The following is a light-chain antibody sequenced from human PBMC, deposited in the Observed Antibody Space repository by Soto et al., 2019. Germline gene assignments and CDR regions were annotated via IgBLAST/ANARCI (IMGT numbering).Light chain of an antibody. CDR3: SPYTTPSPLVI. J-gene: IGLJ2*01. Sequence: QSALTQPASVSGSPGQSITISCTGTSSDLGNYNYVSWYQQYPGKAPKLMIYEVSNRPSGVSNRFSGSKSGNTASLTISGLQAEDAADYYCSPYTTPSPLVIFGGGTKLTVL. V-gene: IGLV2-14*01. CDR1: SSDLGNYNY. CDR2: EVS.